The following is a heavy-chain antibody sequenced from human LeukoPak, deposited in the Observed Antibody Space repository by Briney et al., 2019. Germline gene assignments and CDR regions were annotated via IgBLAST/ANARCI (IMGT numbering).Heavy chain of an antibody. D-gene: IGHD3-22*01. J-gene: IGHJ4*02. V-gene: IGHV3-23*01. Sequence: TGGSLRLSCTASGSTFKTYAMNWVRQAPGKGLEWVSGISGRGDNTHYADSVKGRFTISRDNSKNTLYLKMNSLRAEDTALYYCAKDSHYDISGYPTFDSWGQGTLVAVSS. CDR2: ISGRGDNT. CDR1: GSTFKTYA. CDR3: AKDSHYDISGYPTFDS.